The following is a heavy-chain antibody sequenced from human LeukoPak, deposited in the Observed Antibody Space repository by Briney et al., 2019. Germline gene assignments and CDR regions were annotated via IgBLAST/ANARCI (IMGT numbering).Heavy chain of an antibody. D-gene: IGHD1-26*01. Sequence: SETLSLTCTVSGGSISSSSYYWGWLRQPPGKGLEWIGTIYYSGSTYYNPSLKSRVTISVDTSKNQFSLKLRSVTAADTAVYYCARRLALGTYDYWGQGTLATVSS. CDR2: IYYSGST. J-gene: IGHJ4*02. CDR1: GGSISSSSYY. CDR3: ARRLALGTYDY. V-gene: IGHV4-39*01.